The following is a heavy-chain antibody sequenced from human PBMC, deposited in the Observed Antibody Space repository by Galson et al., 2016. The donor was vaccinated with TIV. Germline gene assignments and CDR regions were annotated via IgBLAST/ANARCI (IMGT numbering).Heavy chain of an antibody. CDR1: GYRFSHSW. CDR3: ARHGYDFWNGQDYFFYGMDV. J-gene: IGHJ6*02. V-gene: IGHV5-51*01. D-gene: IGHD3-3*01. CDR2: IYPGDSDT. Sequence: QSGAEVKKPGGSLKISCKTSGYRFSHSWIGWVRQKPGKGLEWVGHIYPGDSDTRYSTSFQGPVTISADTSIDTAYLQWGSLKASDTAIYYCARHGYDFWNGQDYFFYGMDVWGQGTTVTVSS.